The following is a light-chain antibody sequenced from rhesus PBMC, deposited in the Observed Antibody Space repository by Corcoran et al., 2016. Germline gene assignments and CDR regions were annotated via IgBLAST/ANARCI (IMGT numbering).Light chain of an antibody. V-gene: IGKV1-43*02. J-gene: IGKJ2*01. CDR3: LQYNSDPYS. CDR2: AAS. Sequence: DLQMTQSPSSLSASVGDRVTITCRASQGISTYFNWYQQKPGKAPKRLIYAASSLESGVPSRFSGRGSGTDFTLTISSLQPEDVATYYCLQYNSDPYSFGQGTKVEIK. CDR1: QGISTY.